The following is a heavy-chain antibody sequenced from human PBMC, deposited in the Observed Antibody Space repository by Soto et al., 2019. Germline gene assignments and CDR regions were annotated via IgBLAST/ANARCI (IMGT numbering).Heavy chain of an antibody. V-gene: IGHV2-5*01. CDR1: GFSLTTIGSG. CDR2: IYWNADT. CDR3: SHSKHPQINWFDP. Sequence: SGLTLANHTQTLTLTWTSSGFSLTTIGSGVSRISQPPGKALEWLALIYWNADTRYSPSLKSRLTITKDTSKNQVVLTMTIMDPVDTATYYCSHSKHPQINWFDPWGQGTLVTSPQ. J-gene: IGHJ5*02. D-gene: IGHD2-21*01.